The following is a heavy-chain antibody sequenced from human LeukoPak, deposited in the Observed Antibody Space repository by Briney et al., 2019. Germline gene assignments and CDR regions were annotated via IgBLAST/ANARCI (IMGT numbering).Heavy chain of an antibody. Sequence: MSSETLSLTCAVYGGSFSGYYWSWIRQPPGKGLEWIGEINHSGSTNYNPSLKSRVTVSVDTSKNQFSLKLSSVTAADTAVYYCASPNSMVLSNTNYFDYWGQGTLVTVSS. CDR2: INHSGST. CDR3: ASPNSMVLSNTNYFDY. J-gene: IGHJ4*02. D-gene: IGHD4/OR15-4a*01. CDR1: GGSFSGYY. V-gene: IGHV4-34*01.